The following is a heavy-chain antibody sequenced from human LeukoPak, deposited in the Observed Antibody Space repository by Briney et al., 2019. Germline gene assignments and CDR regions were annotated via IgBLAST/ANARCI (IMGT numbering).Heavy chain of an antibody. Sequence: GGSLRLSCAASGFTFDDYAMHWVRQAPGKGLEWVSGISWNSGSIGYADSVKGRFTIFRDNSDNTLHLQMNSLRAEDTAVYYCAKAYTMTSWWFDGWGQGILVTVSS. J-gene: IGHJ4*02. V-gene: IGHV3-9*01. CDR2: ISWNSGSI. CDR1: GFTFDDYA. D-gene: IGHD2-15*01. CDR3: AKAYTMTSWWFDG.